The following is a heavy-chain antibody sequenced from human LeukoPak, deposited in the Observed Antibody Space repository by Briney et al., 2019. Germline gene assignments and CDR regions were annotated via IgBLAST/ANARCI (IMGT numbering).Heavy chain of an antibody. D-gene: IGHD3-22*01. CDR3: AKSPDYYDTDY. Sequence: HPGGSLRLSCAASGFTFSTYAMNWVRQAPGKGLEWVSGISGSGGSTYYADSVKGRFTISRDNSKNTLYLQMHSLRAEDTAVYYCAKSPDYYDTDYWGQGTLVTVSS. CDR2: ISGSGGST. J-gene: IGHJ4*02. CDR1: GFTFSTYA. V-gene: IGHV3-23*01.